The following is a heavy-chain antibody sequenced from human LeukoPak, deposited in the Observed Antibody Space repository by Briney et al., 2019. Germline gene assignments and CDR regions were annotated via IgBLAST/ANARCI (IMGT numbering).Heavy chain of an antibody. CDR1: RFSLSTSGMC. CDR3: ARILRYCSSTSCYSDPDY. V-gene: IGHV2-70*01. CDR2: IAWDDDK. J-gene: IGHJ4*02. Sequence: ECGPALVKPTQTLTLTCTFSRFSLSTSGMCVSWIRQPPGNALEWLALIAWDDDKYYSTSLKTRLTISKDTSKNQVVLTMTDMDPVDTSTYCCARILRYCSSTSCYSDPDYWGQRTMVTVS. D-gene: IGHD2-2*01.